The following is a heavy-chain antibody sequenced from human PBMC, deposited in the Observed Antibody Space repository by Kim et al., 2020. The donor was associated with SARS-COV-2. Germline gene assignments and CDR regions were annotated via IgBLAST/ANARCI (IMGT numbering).Heavy chain of an antibody. D-gene: IGHD3-16*01. CDR3: VKGGGTLDD. V-gene: IGHV3-7*01. J-gene: IGHJ4*02. Sequence: GSDKVSGDSVNGRFTVARDNAKNSLYLEMKKLRAEDTAVYYCVKGGGTLDDWGQGTLVTVSS. CDR2: GSDK.